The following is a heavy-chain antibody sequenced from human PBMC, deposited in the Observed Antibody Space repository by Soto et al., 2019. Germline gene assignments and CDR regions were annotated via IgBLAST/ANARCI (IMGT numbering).Heavy chain of an antibody. D-gene: IGHD5-18*01. J-gene: IGHJ4*02. V-gene: IGHV1-69*01. CDR1: GGTFSSYA. CDR2: IIPIFGTA. CDR3: ARLVAKAMVGQRWGDY. Sequence: QVQLVQSGAEVKKPGSSVKVSCKASGGTFSSYAISWVRQAPGQGLEWLGGIIPIFGTANYAQKFQGRVTITADESTRTAYMELSRLRSEETAVYYCARLVAKAMVGQRWGDYWGQGTLVTVSS.